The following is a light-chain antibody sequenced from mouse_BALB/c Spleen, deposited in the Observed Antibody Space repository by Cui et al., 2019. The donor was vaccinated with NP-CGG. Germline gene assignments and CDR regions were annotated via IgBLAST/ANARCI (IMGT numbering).Light chain of an antibody. CDR2: GTN. Sequence: AVVTKEPELTTSPGETVTLTCRSSTGAVTTSNYANWVQEKPDHLFTGLIGGTNNRVPGVPARFSGSLIGDKAALTITGAQTEDEAIYFCSLWYSNHWVFGGGTKLTVL. V-gene: IGLV1*01. CDR1: TGAVTTSNY. J-gene: IGLJ1*01. CDR3: SLWYSNHWV.